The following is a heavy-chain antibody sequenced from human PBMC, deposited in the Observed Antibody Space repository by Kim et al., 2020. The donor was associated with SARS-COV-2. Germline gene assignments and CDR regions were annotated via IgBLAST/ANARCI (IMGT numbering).Heavy chain of an antibody. Sequence: GGSLRLSCAASGFTFGDYTMHWVRQTPTKGLEWVSGISWNSGTIGYADSVKGRFTISRDNAKNSLYLQMNSLRPEDTALYYCAKDKVRTLRFLEWLLDYGMDVWGQGTTVTVSS. CDR2: ISWNSGTI. CDR3: AKDKVRTLRFLEWLLDYGMDV. J-gene: IGHJ6*02. D-gene: IGHD3-3*01. V-gene: IGHV3-9*01. CDR1: GFTFGDYT.